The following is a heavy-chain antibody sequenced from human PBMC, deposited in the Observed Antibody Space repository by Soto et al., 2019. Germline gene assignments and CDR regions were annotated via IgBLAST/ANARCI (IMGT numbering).Heavy chain of an antibody. CDR2: VYNSGST. Sequence: SETLSLTCTVSGGSISSNYWTWIRQPPGKGLEWIGYVYNSGSTNYNPSLKSRVTISEDTSKSQFSLKVNSMPAADTAVYYCARYRREAVAGYTLDNWGQGILVTVSS. CDR3: ARYRREAVAGYTLDN. D-gene: IGHD6-13*01. CDR1: GGSISSNY. V-gene: IGHV4-59*01. J-gene: IGHJ4*02.